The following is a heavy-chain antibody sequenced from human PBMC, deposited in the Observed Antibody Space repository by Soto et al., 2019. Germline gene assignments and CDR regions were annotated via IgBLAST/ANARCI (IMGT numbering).Heavy chain of an antibody. CDR1: GGSISSYY. J-gene: IGHJ5*02. V-gene: IGHV4-59*12. D-gene: IGHD2-15*01. CDR2: IYYSGST. CDR3: ARDGLYCSGGSCYWFDP. Sequence: PSETLSLTCTVSGGSISSYYWSWIRQPPGKGLEWIGYIYYSGSTNYNPSLKSRVTISVDTSKNQFSLKLSSVTAADTAVYYCARDGLYCSGGSCYWFDPWGQGTLVTVSS.